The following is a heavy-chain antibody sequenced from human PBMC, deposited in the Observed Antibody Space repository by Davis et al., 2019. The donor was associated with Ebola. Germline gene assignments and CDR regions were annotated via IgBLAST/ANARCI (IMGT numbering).Heavy chain of an antibody. D-gene: IGHD3-10*01. CDR2: INQDGSEK. CDR3: ANDLWFGELLSSGADY. J-gene: IGHJ4*02. V-gene: IGHV3-7*01. Sequence: GGSLRLSCAASGFTFSMCAMTWVRQAPGKGLEWVANINQDGSEKFYVDSVKGRFTISRDNSKNTLYLQMNSLRAEDTAVYYCANDLWFGELLSSGADYWGQGTLVTVSS. CDR1: GFTFSMCA.